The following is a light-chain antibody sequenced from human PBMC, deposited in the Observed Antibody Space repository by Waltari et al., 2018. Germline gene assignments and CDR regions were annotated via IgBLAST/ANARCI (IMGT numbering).Light chain of an antibody. Sequence: QSVLTQPPSVSGAPGQRVTISCTGTSSNIGAGYDVHWYQHLPGRAPKPPIYGNSNRPSGVPDRFSGSKSGTSASLAITGLQSEDEADYYCQSYDSSLSGWMFGGGTKLTVL. CDR3: QSYDSSLSGWM. CDR2: GNS. CDR1: SSNIGAGYD. J-gene: IGLJ3*02. V-gene: IGLV1-40*01.